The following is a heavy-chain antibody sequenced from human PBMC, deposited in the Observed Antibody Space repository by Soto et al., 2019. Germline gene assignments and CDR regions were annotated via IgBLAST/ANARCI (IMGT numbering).Heavy chain of an antibody. J-gene: IGHJ6*02. CDR2: INHSGST. CDR1: GGSFSGYY. D-gene: IGHD2-8*01. Sequence: PSETLSLTCAVYGGSFSGYYWSWIRQPPGKGLEWIGEINHSGSTNYNPSLKSRGTISVETSKNQFSLKMSSVTAADTAVYYCAVMVYTFMDVWGQGTTVTFSS. V-gene: IGHV4-34*01. CDR3: AVMVYTFMDV.